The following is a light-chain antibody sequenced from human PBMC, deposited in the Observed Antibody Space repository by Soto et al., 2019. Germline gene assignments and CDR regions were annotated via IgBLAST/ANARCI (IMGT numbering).Light chain of an antibody. CDR2: AAS. Sequence: DIQMTQSPSSLSASVGDRVTITCRESQSISSYLNWYQQKPGKAPNLLIYAASSLQSGVPSRFSGSASGTDFTLTISSLQPEDFATYYCQQRYSTPFTFGPGTQVDI. J-gene: IGKJ3*01. CDR1: QSISSY. CDR3: QQRYSTPFT. V-gene: IGKV1-39*01.